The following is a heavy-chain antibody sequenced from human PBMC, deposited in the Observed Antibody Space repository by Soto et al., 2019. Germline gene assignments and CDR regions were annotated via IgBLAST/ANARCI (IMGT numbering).Heavy chain of an antibody. CDR3: TTVGPAYSSSSPTLYYYYYYGMDV. V-gene: IGHV3-15*07. D-gene: IGHD6-6*01. Sequence: PGGSLRLSCTASGFTFSNAWMNWVRQAPGKGLEWVGRIKSKTDGGTTDYAAPVKGRFTISRDDSKNTLYLQMNSLKTEDTAVYYCTTVGPAYSSSSPTLYYYYYYGMDVWGQGTTVTVSS. CDR1: GFTFSNAW. J-gene: IGHJ6*02. CDR2: IKSKTDGGTT.